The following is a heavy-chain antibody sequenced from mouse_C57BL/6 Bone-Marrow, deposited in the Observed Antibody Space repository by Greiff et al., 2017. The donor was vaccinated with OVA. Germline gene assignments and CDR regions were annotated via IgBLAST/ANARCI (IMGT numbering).Heavy chain of an antibody. CDR2: IDPENGDT. Sequence: VQLQQSGAELVRLGASVKWSCTAFGFNIKVAYMHWVKPRPEQGLEWIGWIDPENGDTEYASKFQGKATITADTTSNTAYLQLSSLTSEDTAVYYCTRIYYWGQGTTLTVSS. V-gene: IGHV14-4*01. CDR3: TRIYY. CDR1: GFNIKVAY. J-gene: IGHJ2*01.